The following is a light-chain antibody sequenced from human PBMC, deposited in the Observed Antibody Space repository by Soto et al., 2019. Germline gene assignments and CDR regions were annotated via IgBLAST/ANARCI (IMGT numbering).Light chain of an antibody. CDR3: QTWGTGIVV. V-gene: IGLV4-69*01. CDR2: LNSDGSH. Sequence: QLVLTQSPSASASLGASVKLTCTLSSGHSSYAIAWHQQQPEKGPRYLMKLNSDGSHSKGDGIPDRFSGSSSGAERYLTSSGLQSEDEADYYCQTWGTGIVVFGGGTKLTVL. J-gene: IGLJ2*01. CDR1: SGHSSYA.